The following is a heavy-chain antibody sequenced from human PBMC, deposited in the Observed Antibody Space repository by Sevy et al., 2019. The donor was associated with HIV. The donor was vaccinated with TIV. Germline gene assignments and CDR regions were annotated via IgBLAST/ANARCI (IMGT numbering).Heavy chain of an antibody. CDR1: GFTFSDHR. J-gene: IGHJ3*02. CDR2: ISYDGRNNK. Sequence: GGSLRLSCAAFGFTFSDHRMHWVRQAPGKGLEWVAVISYDGRNNKYNVDSVKGRFTISRDNAKNSLFLQMNSLRVEDTAVYYCARPYGSGSWEAFDIWGQGTMVTVSS. V-gene: IGHV3-30*03. D-gene: IGHD3-10*01. CDR3: ARPYGSGSWEAFDI.